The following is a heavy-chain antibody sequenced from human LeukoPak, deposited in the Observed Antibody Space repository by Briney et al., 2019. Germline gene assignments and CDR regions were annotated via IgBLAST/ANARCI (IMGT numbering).Heavy chain of an antibody. V-gene: IGHV1-69*05. Sequence: SAKVSCKASGGTFSSYAISWVRQAPGQGLEWMGGIIPIFGTANYAQKFQGRVTITTDESTSTAYMELSSLRSEDTAVYYCAREPRITMISSGFDPWGQGTLVTVSS. CDR1: GGTFSSYA. CDR3: AREPRITMISSGFDP. D-gene: IGHD3-22*01. CDR2: IIPIFGTA. J-gene: IGHJ5*02.